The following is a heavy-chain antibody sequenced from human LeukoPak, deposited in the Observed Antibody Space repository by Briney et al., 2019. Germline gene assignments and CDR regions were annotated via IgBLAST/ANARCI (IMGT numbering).Heavy chain of an antibody. CDR3: ARDERLLSFLK. CDR1: GFTFSSYA. CDR2: ISGSGGST. J-gene: IGHJ4*02. D-gene: IGHD3-3*01. V-gene: IGHV3-23*01. Sequence: GGSLRLSCAASGFTFSSYAMSWVRQAPGKGLEWVSAISGSGGSTYYADSVKGRFTISRDNSKNTLYLQMNSLRAEDTAVYYCARDERLLSFLKWGQGTLVTVSS.